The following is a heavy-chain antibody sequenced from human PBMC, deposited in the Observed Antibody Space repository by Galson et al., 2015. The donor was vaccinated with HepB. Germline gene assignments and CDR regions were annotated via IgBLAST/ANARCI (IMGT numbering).Heavy chain of an antibody. D-gene: IGHD1-26*01. Sequence: SLRLSCAASGFIFSSYSMIWVRQAPGKGLEWVSYISSSSSLIYYADSVRGRFTTSRDNAKDSLYLQMNSLRAEDTAVYYCARVSGSYLVFDYWGQGTLVTVSS. CDR2: ISSSSSLI. V-gene: IGHV3-48*04. CDR1: GFIFSSYS. J-gene: IGHJ4*02. CDR3: ARVSGSYLVFDY.